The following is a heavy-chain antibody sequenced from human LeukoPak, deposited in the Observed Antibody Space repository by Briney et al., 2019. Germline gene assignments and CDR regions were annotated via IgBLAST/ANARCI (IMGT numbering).Heavy chain of an antibody. J-gene: IGHJ5*02. CDR2: INPNSGGT. CDR1: GYTFTNYD. CDR3: ARYDSTVNWFDP. V-gene: IGHV1-2*02. D-gene: IGHD3-22*01. Sequence: ASVKVSCKASGYTFTNYDINWVRQAPGQGLEWMGWINPNSGGTNYAQRFQGRVTVTRDTSISTAYMELSRLRSDDTAFYYCARYDSTVNWFDPWGQGTLVTVSS.